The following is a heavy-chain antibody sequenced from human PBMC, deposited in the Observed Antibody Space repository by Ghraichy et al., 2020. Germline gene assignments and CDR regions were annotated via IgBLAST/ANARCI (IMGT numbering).Heavy chain of an antibody. V-gene: IGHV3-30*04. Sequence: GGSLRLSCAASGFTFSSYAMHWVRQAPGKGLEWVAVISYDGSNKYYADSVKGRFTISRDNSKNTLYLQMNSLRAEDTAVYYCARGPHSSGWYGLDYWGQGTLVTVSS. CDR3: ARGPHSSGWYGLDY. J-gene: IGHJ4*02. D-gene: IGHD6-19*01. CDR2: ISYDGSNK. CDR1: GFTFSSYA.